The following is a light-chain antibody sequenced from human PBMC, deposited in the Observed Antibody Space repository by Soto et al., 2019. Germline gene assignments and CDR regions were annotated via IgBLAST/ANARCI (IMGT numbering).Light chain of an antibody. J-gene: IGKJ1*01. V-gene: IGKV3-20*01. CDR1: QSVSNNY. CDR2: GAS. CDR3: QQSGSSGT. Sequence: EMVFKQYPGTLSLSPGERATLSCRASQSVSNNYLAWYQQKPGQAPRLLIYGASNRATGIPDRFSGSGSGTDFTLTISRLEPEDFAVYYCQQSGSSGTFGQGTKVDIK.